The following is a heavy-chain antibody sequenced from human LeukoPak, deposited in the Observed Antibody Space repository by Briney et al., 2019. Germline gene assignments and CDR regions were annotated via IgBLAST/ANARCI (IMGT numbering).Heavy chain of an antibody. J-gene: IGHJ4*02. CDR2: IYYSGST. V-gene: IGHV4-59*01. CDR3: ARGKNSGSYYDLDY. CDR1: GGSISSYY. Sequence: SETLSLTCTVSGGSISSYYWSWLRQPPGKGLEWIGYIYYSGSTNYNPSLKSRVTISVDTSKNQFSLKLSSVTAADTAVYYCARGKNSGSYYDLDYWGQGTLVTVSS. D-gene: IGHD1-26*01.